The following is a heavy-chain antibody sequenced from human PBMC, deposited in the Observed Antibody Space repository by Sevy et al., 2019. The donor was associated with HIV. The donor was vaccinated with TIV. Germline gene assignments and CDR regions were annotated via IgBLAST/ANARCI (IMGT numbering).Heavy chain of an antibody. CDR3: AKVGRLAAAGSAYFFYMDV. D-gene: IGHD6-13*01. CDR2: IRDDGRNK. Sequence: GGSLRLSCVASGIIFSNYDMHWVRQAPGKGLEWVASIRDDGRNKFNVDSVKGRFSISRDNSKNTLYLQMNSLRVDDTAVYYCAKVGRLAAAGSAYFFYMDVWGKGTAVTVSS. CDR1: GIIFSNYD. V-gene: IGHV3-30*02. J-gene: IGHJ6*03.